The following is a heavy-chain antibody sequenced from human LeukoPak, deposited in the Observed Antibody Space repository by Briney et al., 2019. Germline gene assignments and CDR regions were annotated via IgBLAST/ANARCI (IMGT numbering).Heavy chain of an antibody. V-gene: IGHV4-38-2*01. CDR1: GYSISSGYY. J-gene: IGHJ4*02. D-gene: IGHD3-3*01. CDR2: IYHSGST. Sequence: PSETLSLTCAVSGYSISSGYYWGWIRQPPGKGLEWIGSIYHSGSTYYNPSLKSRVTISVDTSKNQFSLKLSSVTAADTAVYYCARPVRDTIFGVVEFGYWGQGTLVTVSS. CDR3: ARPVRDTIFGVVEFGY.